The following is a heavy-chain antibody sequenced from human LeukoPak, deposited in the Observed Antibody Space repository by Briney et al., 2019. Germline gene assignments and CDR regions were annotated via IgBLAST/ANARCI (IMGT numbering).Heavy chain of an antibody. CDR3: ARDTMVRGVTNWFDP. V-gene: IGHV4-59*01. CDR1: GGSISSYY. CDR2: INYRGST. Sequence: PSETLSLTCTVSGGSISSYYWSWIRQPPGKGLKWIGNINYRGSTNYNPSLKSGVTISVDTSKNQFSLKLSSVTAADAAVYYCARDTMVRGVTNWFDPWGQGTLVTVSS. D-gene: IGHD3-10*01. J-gene: IGHJ5*02.